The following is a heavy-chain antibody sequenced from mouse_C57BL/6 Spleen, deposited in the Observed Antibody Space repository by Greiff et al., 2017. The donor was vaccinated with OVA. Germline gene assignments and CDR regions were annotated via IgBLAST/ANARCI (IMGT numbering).Heavy chain of an antibody. D-gene: IGHD2-4*01. Sequence: VQLQQSGTVLARPGASVKMSCKTSGYTFTSYWMHWVKQRPGQGLEWIGAIYPGNSDTSYNQKFKGKAKLTAVTSASTAYMELSSLTNEDSAVYYCFYYDYDGFDYWGQGTTLTVSS. V-gene: IGHV1-5*01. J-gene: IGHJ2*01. CDR3: FYYDYDGFDY. CDR1: GYTFTSYW. CDR2: IYPGNSDT.